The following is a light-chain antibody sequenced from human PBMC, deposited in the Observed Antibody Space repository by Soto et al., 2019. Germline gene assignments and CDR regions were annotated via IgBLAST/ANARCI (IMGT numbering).Light chain of an antibody. CDR3: QQYGSSPRT. CDR1: QTVSSSY. J-gene: IGKJ1*01. CDR2: GAS. Sequence: ENVLTQSPGTLSLSPGERATLSCRASQTVSSSYLAWYQQKPGQAPRLLIYGASSRATGIPDRFSGSGSGTDFTLTTSRLDPEDFAVYYCQQYGSSPRTFGQGTKVEIK. V-gene: IGKV3-20*01.